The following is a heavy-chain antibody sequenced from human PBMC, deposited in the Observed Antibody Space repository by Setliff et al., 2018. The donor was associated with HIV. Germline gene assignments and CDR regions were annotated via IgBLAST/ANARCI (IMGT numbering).Heavy chain of an antibody. V-gene: IGHV1-18*01. J-gene: IGHJ6*03. CDR3: ARDGWRHVLHGKYYYYFMDV. D-gene: IGHD2-8*01. CDR1: GYTFTNYG. Sequence: ASVKVSCKASGYTFTNYGISWVRQAPGQGLEWMGWISGYNGYTNYAQKLQGRVTMTTDTSTSTAYMELRSLRSDDTAVYYCARDGWRHVLHGKYYYYFMDVWGKGTTVTVSS. CDR2: ISGYNGYT.